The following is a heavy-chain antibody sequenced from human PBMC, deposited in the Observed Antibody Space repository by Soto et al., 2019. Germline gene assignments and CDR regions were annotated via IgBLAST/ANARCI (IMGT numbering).Heavy chain of an antibody. CDR3: ARGTRDFWSGYYYFDY. J-gene: IGHJ4*02. CDR2: TYYRSKWYN. V-gene: IGHV6-1*01. Sequence: QTPSLPRAISRDSVSRKSGAWNWIRESPSRGLEWLGRTYYRSKWYNDYAVSVKSRITINPDTSKNQFSLQLNSVTPEDTAVYYCARGTRDFWSGYYYFDYWGQGTLVTVSS. D-gene: IGHD3-3*01. CDR1: RDSVSRKSGA.